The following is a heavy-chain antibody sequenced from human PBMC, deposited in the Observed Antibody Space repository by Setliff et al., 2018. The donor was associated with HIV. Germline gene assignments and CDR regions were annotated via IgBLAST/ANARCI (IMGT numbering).Heavy chain of an antibody. V-gene: IGHV4-34*01. CDR3: ARRRVVARVFDY. Sequence: SETLSLTCAVYGESFNNYYWSWIRQSPVKGLEWIGEIDHRGETNNNPSLKSRVILSVDTSKNQFSLSLSSLTAADTALYYCARRRVVARVFDYWGQGTLVTVSS. CDR1: GESFNNYY. CDR2: IDHRGET. D-gene: IGHD2-15*01. J-gene: IGHJ4*02.